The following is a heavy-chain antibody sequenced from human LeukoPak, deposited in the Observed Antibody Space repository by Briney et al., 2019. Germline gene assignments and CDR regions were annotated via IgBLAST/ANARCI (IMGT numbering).Heavy chain of an antibody. Sequence: SETLSLTCTVSGGSISSSSYYWGWIRQPPGKGLEWIGSIYYSGSTYYNPSLKSRLTISVHTSKNQFSLKLSSVTATDTAVYYCARHVGVGATSGYPLGRFDYWGQGTLVTVSS. D-gene: IGHD1-26*01. J-gene: IGHJ4*02. CDR3: ARHVGVGATSGYPLGRFDY. V-gene: IGHV4-39*01. CDR2: IYYSGST. CDR1: GGSISSSSYY.